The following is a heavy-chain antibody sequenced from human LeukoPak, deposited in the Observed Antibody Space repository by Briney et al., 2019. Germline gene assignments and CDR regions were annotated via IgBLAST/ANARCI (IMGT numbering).Heavy chain of an antibody. V-gene: IGHV4-31*03. Sequence: PSETLSLTCTVSGGSISSGGYYWSWIRQHPGKGLEWIGYIYYSGSTYYNPSLKSRVTISVDTSKNQFSLKLRSVTAADTAVYYCAGSRLWLRDAFDIWGQGTMVTVSS. J-gene: IGHJ3*02. D-gene: IGHD5-12*01. CDR2: IYYSGST. CDR1: GGSISSGGYY. CDR3: AGSRLWLRDAFDI.